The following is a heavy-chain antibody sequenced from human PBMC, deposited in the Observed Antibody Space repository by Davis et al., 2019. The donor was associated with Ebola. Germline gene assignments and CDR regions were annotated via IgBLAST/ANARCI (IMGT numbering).Heavy chain of an antibody. V-gene: IGHV4-59*12. D-gene: IGHD6-19*01. CDR2: IYYSGST. Sequence: SETLSSTCTALGCSISSYSWSWTRQPPGKGLEWIGYIYYSGSTNYNPSLKSRVTISVDTSKNQFSLKLSSVTAADTAVYYCARFEQYRYYFDCWGQGTLVTVSS. CDR1: GCSISSYS. CDR3: ARFEQYRYYFDC. J-gene: IGHJ4*02.